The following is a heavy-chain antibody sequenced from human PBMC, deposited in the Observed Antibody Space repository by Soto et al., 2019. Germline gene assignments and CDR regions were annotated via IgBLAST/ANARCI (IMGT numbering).Heavy chain of an antibody. J-gene: IGHJ4*02. CDR3: ARGTIVGRQHLDS. CDR1: GFTFSSYA. V-gene: IGHV3-30*03. CDR2: ISIRGGDE. D-gene: IGHD1-1*01. Sequence: ESGGGVVQPGKSLRLSCAASGFTFSSYAMHWARQAPGKGLEWVTVISIRGGDEYYAESVRGRFTISRDDSKNTLYLQMDSLRVEDTAVYYCARGTIVGRQHLDSLGQGILVTVSS.